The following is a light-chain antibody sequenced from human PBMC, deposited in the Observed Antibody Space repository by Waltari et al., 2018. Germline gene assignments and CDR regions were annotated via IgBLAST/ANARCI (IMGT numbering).Light chain of an antibody. Sequence: LVLTQSPSASASLGASVKLTCSLPGEYSAYAIAWHQQQPLKGPRYLMTVNSDGSHKKGDGISEGFSGSSSDLDRYLIISRLQSDDEADYFCQTWGTGIQVFGSGTKLTVL. CDR1: GEYSAYA. V-gene: IGLV4-69*01. CDR3: QTWGTGIQV. J-gene: IGLJ3*02. CDR2: VNSDGSH.